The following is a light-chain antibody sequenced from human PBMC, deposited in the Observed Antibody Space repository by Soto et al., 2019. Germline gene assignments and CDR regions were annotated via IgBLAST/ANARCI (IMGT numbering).Light chain of an antibody. J-gene: IGLJ3*02. V-gene: IGLV8-61*01. Sequence: QTVVTQEPSFSVSPGGTVTLTCGLSSGPVFTSSYPNWYQQTPGQAPRTLIFNTNTRSSGVPDRFSGSILGDKAALTITGAKADDDSYYYCLLYLGGGMWVFGGGTKLTVL. CDR2: NTN. CDR3: LLYLGGGMWV. CDR1: SGPVFTSSY.